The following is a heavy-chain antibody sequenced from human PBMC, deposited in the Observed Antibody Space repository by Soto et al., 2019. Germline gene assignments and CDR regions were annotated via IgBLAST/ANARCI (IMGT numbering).Heavy chain of an antibody. D-gene: IGHD6-13*01. V-gene: IGHV3-21*01. CDR1: GFTFSSYS. CDR2: ISSSSSYI. Sequence: GGSLRLSCAASGFTFSSYSMNWVRQAPGKGLEWVSSISSSSSYIYYADSVKGRFTISRDNAKNSLYLQMNSLRAEDTAVYYCARDAGIAAAGRYYYYGMDVWGQGTTVTVSS. CDR3: ARDAGIAAAGRYYYYGMDV. J-gene: IGHJ6*02.